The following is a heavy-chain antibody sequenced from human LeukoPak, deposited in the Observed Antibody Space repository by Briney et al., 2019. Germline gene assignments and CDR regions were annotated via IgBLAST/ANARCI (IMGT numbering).Heavy chain of an antibody. CDR3: ARDGTIAVAGRGGYFDY. CDR2: IYYSGST. V-gene: IGHV4-59*01. Sequence: SETPSLTCTVSGGSISSYYWSWIRQPPGKGLEWIGYIYYSGSTNYNPSLKSRVTISVDTSKNQFSLKLSSVTAADTAVYYCARDGTIAVAGRGGYFDYWGQGTLVTVSS. CDR1: GGSISSYY. D-gene: IGHD6-19*01. J-gene: IGHJ4*02.